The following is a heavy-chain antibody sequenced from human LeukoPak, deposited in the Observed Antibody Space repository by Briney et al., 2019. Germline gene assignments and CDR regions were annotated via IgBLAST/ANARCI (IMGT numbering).Heavy chain of an antibody. Sequence: GGTLGLSCAASGFTFSSYAMSWVRQAPGKGLEWVSTISGSGGSTYYADSVKGRFTISRDNSKNTLYLQMNSLRVEDTAIYNCAKDQQSISYSPWGQGTLVTVSS. V-gene: IGHV3-23*01. CDR3: AKDQQSISYSP. CDR1: GFTFSSYA. D-gene: IGHD4-11*01. CDR2: ISGSGGST. J-gene: IGHJ5*02.